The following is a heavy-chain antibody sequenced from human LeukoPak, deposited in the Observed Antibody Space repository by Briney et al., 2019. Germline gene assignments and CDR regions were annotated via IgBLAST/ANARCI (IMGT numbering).Heavy chain of an antibody. V-gene: IGHV4-34*01. J-gene: IGHJ3*02. CDR2: INHSGST. CDR3: ARPNIHCSGGSCYPGSAFDI. CDR1: GGSFSGYY. D-gene: IGHD2-15*01. Sequence: KPSETLPLTCAVYGGSFSGYYWSWIRQPPGKGPEWIGEINHSGSTNYNPSLKSRVTISVDTSKNQFALKLSSVTAADTAVYYCARPNIHCSGGSCYPGSAFDIWGQGTMVTVSS.